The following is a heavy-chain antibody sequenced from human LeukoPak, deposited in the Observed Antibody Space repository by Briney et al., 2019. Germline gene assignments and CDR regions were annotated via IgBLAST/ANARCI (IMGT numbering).Heavy chain of an antibody. CDR1: GYTFTSYG. CDR2: ISAYNGNA. Sequence: ASVKVSCKASGYTFTSYGVSWVRQAPGQGLEWMGWISAYNGNANYVRRLLGRVTLTTDTSTTTAYMELRSLTSDDTAVYYCAREAYTTGADYWGQGTLVTVSS. J-gene: IGHJ4*02. D-gene: IGHD3-16*01. CDR3: AREAYTTGADY. V-gene: IGHV1-18*01.